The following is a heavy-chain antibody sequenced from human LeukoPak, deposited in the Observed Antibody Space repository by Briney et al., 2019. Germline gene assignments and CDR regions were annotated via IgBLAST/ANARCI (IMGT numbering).Heavy chain of an antibody. V-gene: IGHV3-64*01. Sequence: PGGSLRLSCAASGFTFSSYAMHWVRQAPGKGLEYVSAISSNGGSTYYANSVKGRFTISRDNSKNTLYLQMGSLRAEDMAVYYCARVAYYYDRRAFDIWGQGTMVTVSS. J-gene: IGHJ3*02. CDR2: ISSNGGST. D-gene: IGHD3-22*01. CDR1: GFTFSSYA. CDR3: ARVAYYYDRRAFDI.